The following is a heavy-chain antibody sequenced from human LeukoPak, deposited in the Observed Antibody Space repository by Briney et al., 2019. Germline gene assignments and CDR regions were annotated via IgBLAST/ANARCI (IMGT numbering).Heavy chain of an antibody. CDR3: AKGRDYGDY. CDR2: INQNGREK. V-gene: IGHV3-7*01. CDR1: GFTFSSYW. Sequence: GGSLTLSCAVSGFTFSSYWMTWVRQVPGKGLQWVANINQNGREKYYMDSMKGRLNISRDNTENSVFLQLTSLRPEDTGIYFCAKGRDYGDYWGQGTLVAVSS. J-gene: IGHJ4*02.